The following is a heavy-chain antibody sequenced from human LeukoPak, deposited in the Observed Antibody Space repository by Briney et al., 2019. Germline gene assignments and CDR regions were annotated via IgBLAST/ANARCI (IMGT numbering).Heavy chain of an antibody. J-gene: IGHJ3*02. CDR2: IDPNSGGT. CDR1: GYTLTGYY. CDR3: ARGRQLDPDAFDI. Sequence: ASVKVSCKASGYTLTGYYMHWVRQAPGQGLEWMGWIDPNSGGTNYAQKFQGRVTMTRDTSISTAYMELSRLRSDDTAVYYCARGRQLDPDAFDIWGQGTMVAVSS. V-gene: IGHV1-2*02. D-gene: IGHD1-1*01.